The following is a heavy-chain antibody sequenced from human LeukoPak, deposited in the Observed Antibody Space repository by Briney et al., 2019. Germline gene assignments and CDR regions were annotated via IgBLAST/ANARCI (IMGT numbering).Heavy chain of an antibody. CDR1: GFTFSSYA. V-gene: IGHV3-23*01. J-gene: IGHJ6*02. Sequence: PGGSLRLSCAASGFTFSSYAMSWVRQAPGEGPEWVSAISGSGGSTYYADSVKGRFTISRDNSKNTLYLQMNSLRAEDTAVYYCAKDLRVADSDYYYGMDVWGQGTTVTVSS. D-gene: IGHD6-19*01. CDR2: ISGSGGST. CDR3: AKDLRVADSDYYYGMDV.